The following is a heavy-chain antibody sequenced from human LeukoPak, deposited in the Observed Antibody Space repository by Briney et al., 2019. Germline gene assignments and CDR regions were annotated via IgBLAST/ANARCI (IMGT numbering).Heavy chain of an antibody. J-gene: IGHJ4*02. CDR3: ARGPPTDYYDSSGFYYVFDY. V-gene: IGHV4-34*01. Sequence: SETLSLTCAVYGGSFSGYYWSWIRQPPGKGLEWIGEINHSGSTNYNPSPKSQVTISVDTSKNQFYLKLSSVTAADTAVYFCARGPPTDYYDSSGFYYVFDYWGQGTLVTVSS. D-gene: IGHD3-22*01. CDR1: GGSFSGYY. CDR2: INHSGST.